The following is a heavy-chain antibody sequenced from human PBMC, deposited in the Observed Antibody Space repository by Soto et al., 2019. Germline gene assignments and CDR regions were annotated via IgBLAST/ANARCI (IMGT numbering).Heavy chain of an antibody. J-gene: IGHJ6*03. D-gene: IGHD6-6*01. Sequence: ASVKVSCKASGYTFTGYYMHWVRRAPGQGLEWMGWINPNSGGTNYAQKFQGWVTMTRDTSISTADMELSRLRSDDTAVYYCAQDLEYSSNALGDYYYMDVWGKGTTVTVSS. CDR2: INPNSGGT. CDR3: AQDLEYSSNALGDYYYMDV. CDR1: GYTFTGYY. V-gene: IGHV1-2*04.